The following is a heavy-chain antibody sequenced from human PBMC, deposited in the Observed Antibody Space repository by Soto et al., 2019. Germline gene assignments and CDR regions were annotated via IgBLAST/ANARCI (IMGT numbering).Heavy chain of an antibody. Sequence: GGSLRLSCAASGFTFSSYAMHWVRQAPGKGLEWVAVISYDGSNKYYADSVKGRFTISRDNSKNTLYLQMNSLRAEDTAVYYCARARTSRDLYGMDVWGQGTTVTVSS. V-gene: IGHV3-30-3*01. J-gene: IGHJ6*02. CDR3: ARARTSRDLYGMDV. D-gene: IGHD2-2*01. CDR2: ISYDGSNK. CDR1: GFTFSSYA.